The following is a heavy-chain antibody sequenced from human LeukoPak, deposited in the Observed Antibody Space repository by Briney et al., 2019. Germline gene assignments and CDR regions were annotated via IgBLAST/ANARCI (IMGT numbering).Heavy chain of an antibody. Sequence: GGSLRLSCAVSGFTLSDDVMHWVRQAPGGRPVWVSRSSLDGSTTDYADFVKGRFTMSRANARNTVFLQMSSLTAEDRAMYYCEKEFDSGGYPVRFDDSWGQGALVTVSS. CDR2: SSLDGSTT. CDR1: GFTLSDDV. D-gene: IGHD2-15*01. J-gene: IGHJ4*02. CDR3: EKEFDSGGYPVRFDDS. V-gene: IGHV3-74*01.